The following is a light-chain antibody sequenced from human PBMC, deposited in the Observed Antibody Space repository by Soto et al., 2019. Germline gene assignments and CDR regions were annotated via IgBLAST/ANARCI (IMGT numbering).Light chain of an antibody. J-gene: IGKJ1*01. CDR3: QQYNNWPPT. Sequence: IVLTQSAATLSLSPGERATLSCRASQSVGSNLAWYQQKPGQAPRLLIYGASTRATGIPARFSGSGSGTEFTLTISSLQSEDFAVYYCQQYNNWPPTFGQGTKVDIK. CDR2: GAS. CDR1: QSVGSN. V-gene: IGKV3-15*01.